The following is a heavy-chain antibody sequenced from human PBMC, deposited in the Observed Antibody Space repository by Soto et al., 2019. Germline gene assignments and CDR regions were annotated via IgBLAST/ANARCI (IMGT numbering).Heavy chain of an antibody. J-gene: IGHJ5*02. Sequence: SETLSLTCTVSGGSLTNSSNYWVWIRQPPGKGLEWIGSIYYGVNTYYNPSLKSRVTISVDTSKSQFSLKLSSVTAADTAVYYCASRGFSSTWYRWFDPWGQGTLVTVSS. D-gene: IGHD6-13*01. CDR2: IYYGVNT. CDR1: GGSLTNSSNY. CDR3: ASRGFSSTWYRWFDP. V-gene: IGHV4-39*01.